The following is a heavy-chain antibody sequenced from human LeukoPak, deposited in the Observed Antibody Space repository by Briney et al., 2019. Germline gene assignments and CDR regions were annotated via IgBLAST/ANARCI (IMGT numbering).Heavy chain of an antibody. CDR1: GGSISSESY. CDR3: ARSTGLYFDY. CDR2: VDYTGST. Sequence: SETLSLTCAVSGGSISSESYWGWIRQSPGEGLEWIGNVDYTGSTFYNPSLKSRLTISVDTSKILFSLKLTSMTAADTAVYYCARSTGLYFDYWGQGTLVTVSS. D-gene: IGHD6-19*01. V-gene: IGHV4-39*01. J-gene: IGHJ4*02.